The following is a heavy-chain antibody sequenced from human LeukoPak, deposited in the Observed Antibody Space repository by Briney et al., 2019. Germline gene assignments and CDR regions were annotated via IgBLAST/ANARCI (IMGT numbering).Heavy chain of an antibody. Sequence: ASVKVSCKVSGYTLTELSMHWVRQAPGKGLEWMGGFDPEDGETIYAQKFQGRVTMTEDTSTDTAYMELSSLRSEDTAVYYCATERGNYGDRRGWRGSLYYFDYWGQGTLVTVSS. CDR1: GYTLTELS. CDR3: ATERGNYGDRRGWRGSLYYFDY. CDR2: FDPEDGET. J-gene: IGHJ4*02. V-gene: IGHV1-24*01. D-gene: IGHD4-17*01.